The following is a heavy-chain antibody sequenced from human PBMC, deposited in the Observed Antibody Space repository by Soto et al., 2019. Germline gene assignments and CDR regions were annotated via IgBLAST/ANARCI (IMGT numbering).Heavy chain of an antibody. J-gene: IGHJ4*02. CDR2: ISSSGSTI. Sequence: GGSLRLSCAASGFTFSDYYMSWIRQAPGKGLEWVSYISSSGSTIYYADSVKGRFTISRDNAKNSLYLHMNSLRAEDTAVYYCARQSSYSSGWYHRGPIDYWGQGTLVTVSS. CDR1: GFTFSDYY. V-gene: IGHV3-11*01. D-gene: IGHD6-19*01. CDR3: ARQSSYSSGWYHRGPIDY.